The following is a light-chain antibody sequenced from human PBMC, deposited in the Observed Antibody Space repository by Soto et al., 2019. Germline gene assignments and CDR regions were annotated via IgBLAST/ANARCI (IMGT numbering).Light chain of an antibody. CDR2: SNS. J-gene: IGLJ2*01. V-gene: IGLV1-44*01. Sequence: QSVLTQPPSASGTPGRRVTISCSGSSSNIGSNTVNWYQQPPGTAPKLLIYSNSQRPSGVPDRFSGSKSGTSASLAISGLQSEDEADYYCAAWDDSLNGHVVFGGGTKLTVL. CDR1: SSNIGSNT. CDR3: AAWDDSLNGHVV.